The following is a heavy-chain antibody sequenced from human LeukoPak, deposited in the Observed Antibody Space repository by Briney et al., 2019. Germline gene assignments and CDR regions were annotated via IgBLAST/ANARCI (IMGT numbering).Heavy chain of an antibody. CDR3: ARVGRADFWRSYGTYDYFYYMDV. V-gene: IGHV3-7*01. CDR2: IKEDGVEK. D-gene: IGHD3-3*01. Sequence: PGGSLRLSCEAAGLPPSNCWMTWVRQAPGKGLECVASIKEDGVEKYYVDSVKGRFTISRDNAKKSLYLQMNSLRGEDTAVYHCARVGRADFWRSYGTYDYFYYMDVWGKGTTVTVSS. CDR1: GLPPSNCW. J-gene: IGHJ6*03.